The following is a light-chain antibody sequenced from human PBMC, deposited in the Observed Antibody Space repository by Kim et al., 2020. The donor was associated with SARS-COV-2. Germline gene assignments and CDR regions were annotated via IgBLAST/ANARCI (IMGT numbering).Light chain of an antibody. CDR2: GAS. CDR3: QQYGSSPLT. Sequence: EIVLTQSPGTLSLSPGERATLSCRASQSISSSYLAWYQQKPGQAPRLLISGASRRATGITDRFSGSGSGTDFTLTISRLEPEDFAVYFCQQYGSSPLTFGGGTKVEIK. V-gene: IGKV3-20*01. J-gene: IGKJ4*01. CDR1: QSISSSY.